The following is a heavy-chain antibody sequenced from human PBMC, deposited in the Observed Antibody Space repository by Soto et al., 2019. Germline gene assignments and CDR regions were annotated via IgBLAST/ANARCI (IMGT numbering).Heavy chain of an antibody. CDR1: GYTFSSDG. Sequence: QGQLVQSGTEVKKPGASVKVSCTASGYTFSSDGISWVRQAPGQGLEGLGWSSTHKGATNSAQRLQGRVTLTTDTSTSTAYMELRSLRSDDTAVYFCASETCPGFDRWGEGKLVTVSS. V-gene: IGHV1-18*01. CDR3: ASETCPGFDR. CDR2: SSTHKGAT. J-gene: IGHJ3*02.